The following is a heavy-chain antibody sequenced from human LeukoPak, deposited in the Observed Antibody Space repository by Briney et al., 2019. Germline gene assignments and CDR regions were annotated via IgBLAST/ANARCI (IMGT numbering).Heavy chain of an antibody. J-gene: IGHJ4*02. CDR2: ISTSSNTI. V-gene: IGHV3-48*04. CDR1: GFTFSSYS. CDR3: ARDSNYDSSGYYPY. D-gene: IGHD3-22*01. Sequence: GGSLRLSCAASGFTFSSYSMNWVRQAPGKGLEWVSYISTSSNTIYYADSVKGRFTISRDNAKNSLYLQMNSLRAEDTAVYYCARDSNYDSSGYYPYWGQGTLVTVSS.